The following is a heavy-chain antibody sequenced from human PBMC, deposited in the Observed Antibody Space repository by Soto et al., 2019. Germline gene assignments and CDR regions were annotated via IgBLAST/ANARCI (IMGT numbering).Heavy chain of an antibody. J-gene: IGHJ3*02. CDR2: VLPIFGTA. CDR1: GGTFSTYT. CDR3: ARPTTYYYDSSGYDAFDI. V-gene: IGHV1-69*01. Sequence: QVQLVQSGTEVKKPGSSVKVSCKASGGTFSTYTISWVRQAPGQGLEWMGGVLPIFGTANYAQKFQGRVTITADESTSTVYMELNSLRSEDTAVYYCARPTTYYYDSSGYDAFDIWGQGTMVTVAS. D-gene: IGHD3-22*01.